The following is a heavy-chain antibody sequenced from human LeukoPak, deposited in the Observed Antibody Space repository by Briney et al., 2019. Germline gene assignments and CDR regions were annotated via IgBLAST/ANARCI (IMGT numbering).Heavy chain of an antibody. V-gene: IGHV1-18*01. CDR1: GYTFTSYG. D-gene: IGHD2-15*01. CDR2: ISAYNGNT. Sequence: ASVKVSCKASGYTFTSYGISWVRQAPGQGLEWMGWISAYNGNTNYAQKLQGRVTMTTDTSTSTAYMELRGLRSDDTAVYYCARGGISYCSGGSCLVYWGQGTLVTVSS. CDR3: ARGGISYCSGGSCLVY. J-gene: IGHJ4*02.